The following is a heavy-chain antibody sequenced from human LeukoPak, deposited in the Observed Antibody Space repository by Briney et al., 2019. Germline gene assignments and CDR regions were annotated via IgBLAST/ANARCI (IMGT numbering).Heavy chain of an antibody. Sequence: KPSETLSLTCTVSGGSISSSSYSWGWIRQPPGKGLEWIGSIYYSGTTYYNPSLKSRVTISVDTSKIQFSLKLSSVAATDTAVYSCARLRFDFWSGYTHPYFDYWGQGTLVTVSS. CDR3: ARLRFDFWSGYTHPYFDY. CDR2: IYYSGTT. V-gene: IGHV4-39*01. J-gene: IGHJ4*02. D-gene: IGHD3-3*01. CDR1: GGSISSSSYS.